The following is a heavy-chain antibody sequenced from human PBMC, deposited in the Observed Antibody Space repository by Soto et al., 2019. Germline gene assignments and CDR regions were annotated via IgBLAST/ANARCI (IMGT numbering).Heavy chain of an antibody. CDR1: GFTFSSYA. CDR3: AIAARSYYYGMDV. J-gene: IGHJ6*02. D-gene: IGHD6-6*01. Sequence: PVGSLRLSCAASGFTFSSYAMHWVRQAPGKGLEWVAVISYDGSNKYYADSVKGRFTISRDNSKNTLYLQMNSLRAEDTAVYYCAIAARSYYYGMDVWGQGTTVTVSS. V-gene: IGHV3-30-3*01. CDR2: ISYDGSNK.